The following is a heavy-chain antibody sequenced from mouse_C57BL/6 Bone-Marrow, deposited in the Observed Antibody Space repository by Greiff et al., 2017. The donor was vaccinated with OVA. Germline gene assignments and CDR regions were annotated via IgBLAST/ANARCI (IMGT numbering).Heavy chain of an antibody. J-gene: IGHJ2*01. CDR2: IYPGSGST. CDR3: ARRITTVVDFDY. CDR1: GYTFTSYW. D-gene: IGHD1-1*01. Sequence: VKLQQPGAELVKPGASVKMSCKASGYTFTSYWITWVKQRPGQGLEWIGDIYPGSGSTNYNEKFKSKATLTVDTSSSTAYMQLSSLTSEDSAVYYCARRITTVVDFDYWGQGTTLTVSS. V-gene: IGHV1-55*01.